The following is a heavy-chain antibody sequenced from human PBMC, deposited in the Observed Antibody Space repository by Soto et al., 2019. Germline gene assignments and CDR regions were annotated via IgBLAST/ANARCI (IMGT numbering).Heavy chain of an antibody. V-gene: IGHV3-7*01. CDR2: IKQDGSEK. CDR1: GFTFSSYW. CDR3: ARDRISILDY. J-gene: IGHJ4*02. Sequence: SLRLSCAASGFTFSSYWMSWVRQAPGKGLEWVANIKQDGSEKYYVDSVKGRFTIFRDNAKNTLYLQMNSLRVDDTAVYYCARDRISILDYWGQGTLVTVSS.